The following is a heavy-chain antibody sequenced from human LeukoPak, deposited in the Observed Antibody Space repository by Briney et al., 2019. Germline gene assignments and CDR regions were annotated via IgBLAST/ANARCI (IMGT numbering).Heavy chain of an antibody. CDR1: GYTLTELS. D-gene: IGHD3-10*01. CDR2: FDPEDGET. Sequence: ASVKVSCKVSGYTLTELSMHWVRQAPGKGLEWMGGFDPEDGETIYAQKFQGRVTMTEDTSTDTAYMGLSSLRSEDTAVYYCATLPFLVRGVIIIPDYWGQGTLVTVSS. V-gene: IGHV1-24*01. CDR3: ATLPFLVRGVIIIPDY. J-gene: IGHJ4*02.